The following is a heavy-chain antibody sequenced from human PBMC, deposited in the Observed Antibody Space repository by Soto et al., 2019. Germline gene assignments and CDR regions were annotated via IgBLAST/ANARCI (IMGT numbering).Heavy chain of an antibody. J-gene: IGHJ4*02. Sequence: GGSLRLSXAASGFTFSSYAMHWVRQAPGKGLEWVAVISYDGSNKYYADSVKGRFTISRDNSKNTLYLQMNSLRAEDTAVYYCARDLVVVVITTPYFDYWGQGTLVTVSS. CDR1: GFTFSSYA. CDR2: ISYDGSNK. CDR3: ARDLVVVVITTPYFDY. V-gene: IGHV3-30-3*01. D-gene: IGHD3-22*01.